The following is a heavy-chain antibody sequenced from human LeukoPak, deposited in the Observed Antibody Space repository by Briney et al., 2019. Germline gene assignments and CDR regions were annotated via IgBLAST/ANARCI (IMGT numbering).Heavy chain of an antibody. CDR2: IDHSGSI. CDR1: GYSISSGNY. CDR3: ANSRDRSNIAARRFRVADRHFVY. V-gene: IGHV4-38-2*02. J-gene: IGHJ4*02. D-gene: IGHD6-6*01. Sequence: PSETLSLTCTVSGYSISSGNYWGWIRQPPGKGLEWMGSIDHSGSIYYIPSLKSRVTISVDTSKNQFSLKLSSVAAADTAIYYCANSRDRSNIAARRFRVADRHFVYWGQGTLVTVSS.